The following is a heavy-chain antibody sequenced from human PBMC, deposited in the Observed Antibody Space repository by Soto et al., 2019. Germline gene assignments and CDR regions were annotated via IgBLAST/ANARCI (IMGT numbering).Heavy chain of an antibody. D-gene: IGHD5-12*01. CDR2: SSFDGTIK. CDR1: GFTFSGYT. V-gene: IGHV3-30-3*01. Sequence: QVQVMGSGGGVVQPGRSLTLSCAVSGFTFSGYTLHWVRQAPGKGLEWVAVSSFDGTIKDFADSVKGRFTISRDISKSTMVLQMNGLRPEDTAIYFCASPFFSRGYGGYGSFRPSFYFESWQQGTQVTVSS. CDR3: ASPFFSRGYGGYGSFRPSFYFES. J-gene: IGHJ4*02.